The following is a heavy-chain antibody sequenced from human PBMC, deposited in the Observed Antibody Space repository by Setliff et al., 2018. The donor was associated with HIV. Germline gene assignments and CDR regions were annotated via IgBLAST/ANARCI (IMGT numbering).Heavy chain of an antibody. CDR2: IYYSGST. CDR1: GYSISSDYY. D-gene: IGHD1-26*01. Sequence: PSETLSLTCAVSGYSISSDYYWAWIRQPPGKGLEWIGYIYYSGSTNYNPSLKSRVTISVDTSKKQFYLKLSSVTAADTAVYYCARDRYGGTYDAFEIWGQGTMVTVSS. J-gene: IGHJ3*02. V-gene: IGHV4-38-2*02. CDR3: ARDRYGGTYDAFEI.